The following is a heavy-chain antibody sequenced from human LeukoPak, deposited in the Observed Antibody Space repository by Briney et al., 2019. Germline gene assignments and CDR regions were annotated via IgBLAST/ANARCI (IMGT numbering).Heavy chain of an antibody. CDR2: ISYDGSNK. Sequence: GGSLRLSCAASGFTFSSYAMHWVRQAPGKGLEWVAVISYDGSNKYYADSVKGRFTISRDNSKNTLYLQMNSLRAEDTAVYYCKTLDSGSYSDPLDYWGQGTLVIVSS. CDR3: KTLDSGSYSDPLDY. V-gene: IGHV3-30*04. CDR1: GFTFSSYA. D-gene: IGHD1-26*01. J-gene: IGHJ4*02.